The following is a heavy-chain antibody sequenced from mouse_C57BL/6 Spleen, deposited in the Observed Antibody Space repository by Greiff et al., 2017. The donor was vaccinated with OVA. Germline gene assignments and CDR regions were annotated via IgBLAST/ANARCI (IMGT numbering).Heavy chain of an antibody. D-gene: IGHD1-1*01. J-gene: IGHJ2*01. CDR3: ASLYYGSSYGGFDY. V-gene: IGHV1-72*01. CDR1: GYTFTSYW. CDR2: IDPNSGGT. Sequence: VQLQQPGAELVKPGASVKLSCKASGYTFTSYWMHWVKQRPGRGLEWIGRIDPNSGGTKYNEKLKSKATLTVDKPSSTAYMQLSSLTSEDSAVYYCASLYYGSSYGGFDYWGQGTTLTVSS.